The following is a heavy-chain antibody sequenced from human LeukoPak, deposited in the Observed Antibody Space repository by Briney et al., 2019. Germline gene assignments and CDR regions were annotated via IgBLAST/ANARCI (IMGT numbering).Heavy chain of an antibody. CDR3: ARDRSPDFWSGDYRDAFDI. CDR1: GYTFSSYG. J-gene: IGHJ3*02. CDR2: ISGYNGNT. D-gene: IGHD3-3*01. Sequence: GASVKVSCKASGYTFSSYGISWVRQAPGQGLEWMGWISGYNGNTNSAQKLQGRVSMTTDTSTSTAYVERRSLRSDDTAVYYCARDRSPDFWSGDYRDAFDIWGQGTMVTVSS. V-gene: IGHV1-18*01.